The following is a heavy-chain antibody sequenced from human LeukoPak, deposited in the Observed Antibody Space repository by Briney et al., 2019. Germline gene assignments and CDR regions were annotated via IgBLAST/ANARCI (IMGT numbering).Heavy chain of an antibody. D-gene: IGHD3-22*01. CDR1: GGTFSSYT. Sequence: LVKVSCKASGGTFSSYTISWVRQAPGQGLEWMGRIIPILGIANYAQKFQGRVTITADKSTSTAYMELSSLRSEDTAVYYCARNHYYDSSLGYYFDYWGQGTLVTVSS. CDR3: ARNHYYDSSLGYYFDY. V-gene: IGHV1-69*02. J-gene: IGHJ4*02. CDR2: IIPILGIA.